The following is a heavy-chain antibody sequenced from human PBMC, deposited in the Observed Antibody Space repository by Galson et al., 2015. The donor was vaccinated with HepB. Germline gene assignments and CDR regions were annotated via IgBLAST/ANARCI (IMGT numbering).Heavy chain of an antibody. CDR1: GFTFSSYG. D-gene: IGHD6-6*01. CDR2: IWYDGSNK. V-gene: IGHV3-33*08. Sequence: SLRLSCAASGFTFSSYGMHWVRQAPGKGLEWVAVIWYDGSNKYYADSVKGRFTISRDNSKNTLYLQMNSLRAEDTAVYYCARGFWSSSSSGGGGQGTLVTVSS. CDR3: ARGFWSSSSSGG. J-gene: IGHJ4*02.